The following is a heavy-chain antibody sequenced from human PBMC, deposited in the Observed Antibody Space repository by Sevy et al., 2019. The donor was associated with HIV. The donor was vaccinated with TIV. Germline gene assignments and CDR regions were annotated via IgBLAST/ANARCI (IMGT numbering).Heavy chain of an antibody. CDR1: GFTFSSYS. D-gene: IGHD3-3*01. V-gene: IGHV3-21*01. CDR2: ISSSSTYI. CDR3: ARDSEGDFWSGDNYYGMDV. Sequence: GGSLRLSCAASGFTFSSYSMNWVRQAPGKGLEWVSSISSSSTYIYYADSVKGRFTISRDNAKNSLNLQMNSLRAEDTAVYYCARDSEGDFWSGDNYYGMDVWGQGTTVTVSS. J-gene: IGHJ6*02.